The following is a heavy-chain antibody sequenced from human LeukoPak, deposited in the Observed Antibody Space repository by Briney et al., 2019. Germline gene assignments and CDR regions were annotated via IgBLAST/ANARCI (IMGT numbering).Heavy chain of an antibody. CDR3: ATVEKGYSSGLYFDY. J-gene: IGHJ4*02. D-gene: IGHD6-19*01. CDR2: IYTSGNT. V-gene: IGHV4-61*09. CDR1: GGSISSSSCY. Sequence: SQTLSLTCTVSGGSISSSSCYWSWIRQPAGKGLEWIGHIYTSGNTNYDPSLKSRVTISVDTSKNQFSLRLSSVTAADTAVYYCATVEKGYSSGLYFDYWGQGTLVTVSS.